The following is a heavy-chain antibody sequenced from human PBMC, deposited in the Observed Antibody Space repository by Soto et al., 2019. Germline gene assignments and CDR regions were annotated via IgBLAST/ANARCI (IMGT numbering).Heavy chain of an antibody. V-gene: IGHV6-1*01. CDR1: GDSVSSNSAA. Sequence: SQTLSLTCAISGDSVSSNSAAWNWIRQSPSRGLEWLGRTYYRSKWYSDYAVSVKSRITINPDTSKNQLSLQLNSVTPEDTAVHYCARAPTNYYDSSGYYLFDYWGQGTLVTVSS. D-gene: IGHD3-22*01. CDR2: TYYRSKWYS. J-gene: IGHJ4*02. CDR3: ARAPTNYYDSSGYYLFDY.